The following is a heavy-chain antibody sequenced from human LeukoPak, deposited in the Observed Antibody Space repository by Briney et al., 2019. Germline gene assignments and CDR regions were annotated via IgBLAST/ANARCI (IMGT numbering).Heavy chain of an antibody. V-gene: IGHV3-73*01. CDR2: IRGKNNGYAT. CDR3: AREMVDWSSDY. CDR1: GFTFSDSA. D-gene: IGHD3-9*01. J-gene: IGHJ4*02. Sequence: GGSLRLSCAVSGFTFSDSAIQWVRQASGRGLEWVGRIRGKNNGYATSYGASVKGRFTISRDDSKNMAYLQMNSLRAEDTAVYYCAREMVDWSSDYWGQGTLVTVSS.